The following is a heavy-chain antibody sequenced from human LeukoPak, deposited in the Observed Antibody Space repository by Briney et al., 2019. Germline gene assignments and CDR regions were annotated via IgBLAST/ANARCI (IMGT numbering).Heavy chain of an antibody. CDR2: INPNSGDT. CDR1: GYTFTGYY. J-gene: IGHJ4*02. D-gene: IGHD6-19*01. CDR3: ARGVPQSYSSAWYVNY. V-gene: IGHV1-2*02. Sequence: ASVTVSCQASGYTFTGYYMHWVRPAPGQGLEGMGWINPNSGDTHYPQKLQGRVTMTRDTSISTAYMEMSRLGSDDTAVYYCARGVPQSYSSAWYVNYWGQGALVTVSS.